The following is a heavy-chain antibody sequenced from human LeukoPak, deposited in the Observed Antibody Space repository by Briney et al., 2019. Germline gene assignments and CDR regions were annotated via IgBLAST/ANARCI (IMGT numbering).Heavy chain of an antibody. D-gene: IGHD3-22*01. Sequence: SETLSLTCTVSGASISNYYWSWIRQPAGKGLEWIGRISTSGSTNYNPSLKSRVTISVDTSKNQFSLKLSSVTAADTAVYYCARDGRHYYDSSGYYAYYFDYWGQGTLVTVSS. CDR3: ARDGRHYYDSSGYYAYYFDY. J-gene: IGHJ4*02. CDR2: ISTSGST. CDR1: GASISNYY. V-gene: IGHV4-4*07.